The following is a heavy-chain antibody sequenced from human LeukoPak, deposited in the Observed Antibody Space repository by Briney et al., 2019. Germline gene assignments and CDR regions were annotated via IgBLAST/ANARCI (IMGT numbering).Heavy chain of an antibody. V-gene: IGHV3-23*01. Sequence: GGSLRLSCAASGFTFRNYAMAWVRQAQGKGLACVSAISGSGDSVRYADSVKGRFTISRDNSKNPLYLQMNNLRAEDTALYYCARDFWATNYYYGMDVWGQGTTVTVSS. CDR3: ARDFWATNYYYGMDV. J-gene: IGHJ6*02. CDR1: GFTFRNYA. D-gene: IGHD3-3*01. CDR2: ISGSGDSV.